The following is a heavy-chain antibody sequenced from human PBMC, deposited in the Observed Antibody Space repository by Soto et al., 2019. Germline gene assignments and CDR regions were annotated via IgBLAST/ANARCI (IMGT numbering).Heavy chain of an antibody. V-gene: IGHV3-74*03. CDR3: ARGIVGRGDD. CDR2: INGDASSI. Sequence: GGSLRLSCAASGFTFSNYWMHWVRQVPGKGLEWVSRINGDASSITHADSVKGRFSTSRDNANNMLFLQMNSLRDEDTAVYFCARGIVGRGDDWGQGTLVTVSS. CDR1: GFTFSNYW. J-gene: IGHJ4*02. D-gene: IGHD1-26*01.